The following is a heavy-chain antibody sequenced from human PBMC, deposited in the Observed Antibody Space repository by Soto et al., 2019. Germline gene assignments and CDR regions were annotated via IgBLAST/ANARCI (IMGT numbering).Heavy chain of an antibody. Sequence: PSETLSLTCTVSGGSISSYYWDWIRQPPGKGLEWIGTIYYSGSTYYNPSLKSRVTTSVDTSKNQFSLKLSSVTAADTAIYYCARRYHDSSGYYSIVDPWGQGTLVTVSS. V-gene: IGHV4-39*01. CDR1: GGSISSYY. CDR2: IYYSGST. D-gene: IGHD3-22*01. J-gene: IGHJ5*02. CDR3: ARRYHDSSGYYSIVDP.